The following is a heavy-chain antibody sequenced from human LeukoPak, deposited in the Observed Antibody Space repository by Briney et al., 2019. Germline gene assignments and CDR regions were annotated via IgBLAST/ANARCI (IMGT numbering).Heavy chain of an antibody. V-gene: IGHV3-48*03. D-gene: IGHD1-26*01. Sequence: QPGGSLRLSCAASGFTFSSYEMHWVRQAPGKGLEWVSYISSSDSTIYYADSVKGRFTISRDNAKNSLYLQMNSLRAEDTAVYYCAKTLKRFFFDRRKGGAANFDYWGQGTLVTVSS. CDR3: AKTLKRFFFDRRKGGAANFDY. J-gene: IGHJ4*02. CDR2: ISSSDSTI. CDR1: GFTFSSYE.